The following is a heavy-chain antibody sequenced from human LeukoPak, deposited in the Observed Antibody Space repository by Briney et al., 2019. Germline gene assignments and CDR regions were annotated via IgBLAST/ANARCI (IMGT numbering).Heavy chain of an antibody. CDR1: GGSFSGYY. J-gene: IGHJ4*02. CDR3: ARGLSQTYDSSGYYFY. V-gene: IGHV4-34*01. Sequence: SETLSLTCAVYGGSFSGYYWSWIRQPPGTGLEWIGEINHSGSTNYNPSLKSRVTISVDTSTNQFSLKLSSVTAADTAVYYCARGLSQTYDSSGYYFYWGQGTLVTVFS. CDR2: INHSGST. D-gene: IGHD3-22*01.